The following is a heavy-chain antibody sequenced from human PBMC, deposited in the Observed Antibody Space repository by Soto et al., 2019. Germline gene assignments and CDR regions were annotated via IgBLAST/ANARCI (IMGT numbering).Heavy chain of an antibody. CDR3: AKDWHGGSFDY. CDR2: ISGSGGST. CDR1: GFTFISYA. Sequence: GGSLRLSCAASGFTFISYAMIFFRQVPGKGLEWVSAISGSGGSTYYADSVKGRFTISRDNSKNTLYLQMNSLRAEDTAVYYCAKDWHGGSFDYWGQGTLVTVSS. V-gene: IGHV3-23*01. J-gene: IGHJ4*02. D-gene: IGHD3-10*01.